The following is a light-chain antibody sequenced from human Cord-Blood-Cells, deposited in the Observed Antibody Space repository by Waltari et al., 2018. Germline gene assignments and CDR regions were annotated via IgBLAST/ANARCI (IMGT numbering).Light chain of an antibody. CDR2: EVN. CDR3: SSYAGSNNVV. Sequence: QSALTQPPSASGSPGQSVTISCTGTSSDVGGYNYVPWYQQHPGKAPKLMIYEVNKRPSGVPVRFSGSKAGTTASLTVSVLQAEDEADYYCSSYAGSNNVVFGGGTKLTVL. J-gene: IGLJ2*01. CDR1: SSDVGGYNY. V-gene: IGLV2-8*01.